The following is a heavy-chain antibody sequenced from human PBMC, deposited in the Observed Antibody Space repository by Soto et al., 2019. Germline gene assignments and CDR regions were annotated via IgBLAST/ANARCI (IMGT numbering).Heavy chain of an antibody. CDR1: GVTFSSYG. CDR3: ACSSRWVDAFDI. Sequence: GPLRDSCAAAGVTFSSYGMHWVRQAQGKGLEWVAVIWYDGSNKYYADSVKGRFTISRDNSKNTLYLQMNSLRAEDTAVYYCACSSRWVDAFDIWGQGTMVTVSS. J-gene: IGHJ3*02. CDR2: IWYDGSNK. D-gene: IGHD6-13*01. V-gene: IGHV3-33*01.